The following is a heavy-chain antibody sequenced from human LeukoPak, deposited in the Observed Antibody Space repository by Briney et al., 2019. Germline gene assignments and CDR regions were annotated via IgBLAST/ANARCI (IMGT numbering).Heavy chain of an antibody. CDR1: GFTFSSYA. J-gene: IGHJ4*02. Sequence: PGGSLRLSCAASGFTFSSYAMSWVRQAPGKGLEWVGRIKSKTDGGTTDYAAPVKGRFTISRDDSKNTLYLQMNSLKTEDTAVYYCTTDFVVVPAAMTYWGQGTLVTVSS. CDR2: IKSKTDGGTT. V-gene: IGHV3-15*01. D-gene: IGHD2-2*01. CDR3: TTDFVVVPAAMTY.